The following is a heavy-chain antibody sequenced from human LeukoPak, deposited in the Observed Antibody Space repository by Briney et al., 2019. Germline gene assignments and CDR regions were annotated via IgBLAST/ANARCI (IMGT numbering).Heavy chain of an antibody. CDR3: ARVGLKDYDFWSGPYYFDY. D-gene: IGHD3-3*01. V-gene: IGHV1-69*04. Sequence: SVKVSCKASGGTFSSYAISWVRQAPGQGLEWMGRIIPILGIANYAQKFQGRVTITADKSTSTAYMELSSLRSEDTAVYYCARVGLKDYDFWSGPYYFDYWGQGTLVTVSS. CDR1: GGTFSSYA. J-gene: IGHJ4*02. CDR2: IIPILGIA.